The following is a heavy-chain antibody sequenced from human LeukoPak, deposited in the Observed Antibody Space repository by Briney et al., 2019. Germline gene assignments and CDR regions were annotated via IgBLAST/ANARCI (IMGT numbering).Heavy chain of an antibody. CDR2: IYSGGST. D-gene: IGHD3-10*01. V-gene: IGHV3-53*01. Sequence: PGGSLRLSCAASGFTVSSNYMSWVRQAPGKGLEWVSVIYSGGSTYYADSVKGRFTISRDNSKNTLYLQMNSLRAEDTAVYYCASGLPLWFDGDGQRDVWGKGTTVTVSS. CDR3: ASGLPLWFDGDGQRDV. CDR1: GFTVSSNY. J-gene: IGHJ6*04.